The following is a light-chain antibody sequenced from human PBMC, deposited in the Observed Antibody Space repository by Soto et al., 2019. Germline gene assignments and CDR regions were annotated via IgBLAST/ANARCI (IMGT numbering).Light chain of an antibody. CDR3: QQYNKLPRFT. Sequence: EIVMTQSPATLSVSPGERATLSCRASQSVSSNLAWYQQKPGQAPRLLIYGASTRATGIPARFSGSGSGTEFTLTISSLQSEDFAVYYCQQYNKLPRFTFGPGTKVDIK. J-gene: IGKJ3*01. CDR1: QSVSSN. CDR2: GAS. V-gene: IGKV3-15*01.